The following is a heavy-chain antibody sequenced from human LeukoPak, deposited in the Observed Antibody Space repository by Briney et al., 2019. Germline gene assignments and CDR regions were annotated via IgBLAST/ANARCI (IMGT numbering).Heavy chain of an antibody. CDR2: IYGGGST. Sequence: PGGSLRLSCAASGFTVSSNYVSWVRQAPGKGLEWVSVIYGGGSTYYADSVKGRFTVSRGYSKNTLYLQMKSLRVEDTAFYYCARDLSYFDYWGQGTLVTVSS. J-gene: IGHJ4*02. V-gene: IGHV3-53*01. CDR1: GFTVSSNY. D-gene: IGHD2/OR15-2a*01. CDR3: ARDLSYFDY.